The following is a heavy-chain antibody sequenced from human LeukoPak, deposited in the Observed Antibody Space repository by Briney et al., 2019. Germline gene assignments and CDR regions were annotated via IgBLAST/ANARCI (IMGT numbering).Heavy chain of an antibody. CDR2: IYYSGST. V-gene: IGHV4-59*08. CDR3: ARLSDTGSMDA. J-gene: IGHJ6*02. D-gene: IGHD5-18*01. CDR1: GGSISSYY. Sequence: ETLSLTCTVSGGSISSYYWSWIRQPPGKGLEWIGYIYYSGSTNYNPSLKSRVTISVDTSKNQFSLKLSSVTAADTAVYYCARLSDTGSMDAWGQGTTVTVSS.